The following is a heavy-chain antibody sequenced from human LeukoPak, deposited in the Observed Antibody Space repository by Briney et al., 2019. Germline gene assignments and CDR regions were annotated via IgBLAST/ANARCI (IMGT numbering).Heavy chain of an antibody. D-gene: IGHD1-26*01. CDR1: GFTFSSYS. Sequence: GGSLRLSCAASGFTFSSYSMNWVRQAPWKGLEWVSSISSSSSYIYYADSVKGRFTISRDNAKNSLYLQMNSLRAEDTAVYYCAREGGPWDFDYWGQGTLVTVSS. CDR2: ISSSSSYI. V-gene: IGHV3-21*01. CDR3: AREGGPWDFDY. J-gene: IGHJ4*02.